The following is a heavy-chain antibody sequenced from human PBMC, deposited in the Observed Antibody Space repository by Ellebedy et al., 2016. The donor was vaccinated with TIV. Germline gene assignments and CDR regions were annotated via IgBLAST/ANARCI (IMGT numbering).Heavy chain of an antibody. Sequence: PGGSLRLSCAASEFTFNNYAMSWVRQAPGKGLEWVSTISHTGTRTYYTNSVEGRLIISRDISKRALYLQMNSLRAEDTAVYYCAKGRGGGSDASAPRYYFDSWGLGTLVTVSS. D-gene: IGHD3-10*01. CDR2: ISHTGTRT. J-gene: IGHJ4*02. V-gene: IGHV3-23*01. CDR3: AKGRGGGSDASAPRYYFDS. CDR1: EFTFNNYA.